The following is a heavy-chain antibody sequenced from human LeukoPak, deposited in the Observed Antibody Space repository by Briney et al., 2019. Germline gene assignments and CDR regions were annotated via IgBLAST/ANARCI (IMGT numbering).Heavy chain of an antibody. J-gene: IGHJ4*02. Sequence: SETLSLTCTVSGYSISSGYYWGWIRQPPGKGLEWIGSIYHSGSTYYNPSLKSRVTISVDTSKNQFSLKLSSVTAADTAVYYCAREDRYCSGGSCYSWGQGTLVTVSS. V-gene: IGHV4-38-2*02. CDR1: GYSISSGYY. CDR3: AREDRYCSGGSCYS. CDR2: IYHSGST. D-gene: IGHD2-15*01.